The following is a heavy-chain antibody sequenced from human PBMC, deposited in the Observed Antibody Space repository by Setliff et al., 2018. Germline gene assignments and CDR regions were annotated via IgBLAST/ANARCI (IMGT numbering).Heavy chain of an antibody. CDR1: GYTLTNYY. V-gene: IGHV1-46*01. CDR2: INPSGGLT. D-gene: IGHD5-12*01. J-gene: IGHJ4*02. CDR3: VRGPGPSVVVAIPFDH. Sequence: ASVKVSCKASGYTLTNYYMHWVRQAPGQGLEWMGIINPSGGLTRYAQKFQGRVTMTRDTSTSTVYLELASLRDDDTAVYYCVRGPGPSVVVAIPFDHWGQGSLVTVSS.